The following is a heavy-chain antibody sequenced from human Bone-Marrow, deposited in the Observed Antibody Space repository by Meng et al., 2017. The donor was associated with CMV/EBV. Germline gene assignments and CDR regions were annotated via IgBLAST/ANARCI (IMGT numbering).Heavy chain of an antibody. D-gene: IGHD3-3*01. J-gene: IGHJ4*02. Sequence: ASVKVSCKASGGTFSSYAISWVRQAPGQGLEWMGWINPNSGGTNYAQKFQGRVTMTRDTSISTAYMELSRLRSDDTAVYYCASTRFLEWLSFDYWGQGTLVTVSS. CDR1: GGTFSSYA. CDR2: INPNSGGT. CDR3: ASTRFLEWLSFDY. V-gene: IGHV1-2*02.